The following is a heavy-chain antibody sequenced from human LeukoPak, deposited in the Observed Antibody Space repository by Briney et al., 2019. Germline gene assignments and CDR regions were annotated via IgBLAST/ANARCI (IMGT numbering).Heavy chain of an antibody. CDR1: GYTLTELS. D-gene: IGHD3-3*01. CDR3: ARATGFWYAFDM. V-gene: IGHV1-24*01. Sequence: ASVKVSCKVSGYTLTELSMRWVRQAPGKGLEWMGGFEPEHGETIYAQSFQGRVTMTEDTSTDTAYMDLISLRSEDTAVYYCARATGFWYAFDMWGQGTMVTVSS. J-gene: IGHJ3*02. CDR2: FEPEHGET.